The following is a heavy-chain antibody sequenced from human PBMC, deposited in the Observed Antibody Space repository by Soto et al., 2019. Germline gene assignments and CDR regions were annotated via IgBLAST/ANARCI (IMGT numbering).Heavy chain of an antibody. Sequence: ASVKVSCKASGYTFTSYDINWVRQATGQGLEWMGGIIPIFGTANYAQKFQGRVTITADESTSTAYMELSSLRSEDTAVYYCARDLGTTGYWGQGTLVTVSS. CDR2: IIPIFGTA. D-gene: IGHD4-17*01. V-gene: IGHV1-69*13. J-gene: IGHJ4*02. CDR1: GYTFTSYD. CDR3: ARDLGTTGY.